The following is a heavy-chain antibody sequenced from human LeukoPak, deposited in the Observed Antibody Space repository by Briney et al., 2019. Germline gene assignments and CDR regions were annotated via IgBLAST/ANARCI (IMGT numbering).Heavy chain of an antibody. Sequence: SGPTLVKPTQTLTLTCTFSGFSLSTSGVGVGWIRQPPGKALEWLALIYWDDDKRYSPSLKSRLTITKDTSKNQVVLIMTNMDPVDTATYYCAHERGYCSDGSCYRSEVHFDFWGQGTLVTVSS. D-gene: IGHD2-15*01. CDR1: GFSLSTSGVG. J-gene: IGHJ4*02. CDR3: AHERGYCSDGSCYRSEVHFDF. V-gene: IGHV2-5*02. CDR2: IYWDDDK.